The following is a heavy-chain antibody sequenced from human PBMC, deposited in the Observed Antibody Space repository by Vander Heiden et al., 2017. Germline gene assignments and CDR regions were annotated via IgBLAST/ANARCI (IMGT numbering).Heavy chain of an antibody. Sequence: QVQLVQSGAAVKKPGSSVKVSCKASGGTFSSYAISWVRQAPGQGLVWMGGIIPIFGTANYAKKFQGRVTITADESTSTAYMELSSLRSEDTAVYYCARLGYCSGGSCYSLGLYAFDIWGQGTMVTVSS. J-gene: IGHJ3*02. V-gene: IGHV1-69*01. D-gene: IGHD2-15*01. CDR3: ARLGYCSGGSCYSLGLYAFDI. CDR1: GGTFSSYA. CDR2: IIPIFGTA.